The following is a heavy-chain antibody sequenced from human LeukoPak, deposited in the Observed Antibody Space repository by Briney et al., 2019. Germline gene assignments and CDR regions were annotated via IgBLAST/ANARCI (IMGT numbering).Heavy chain of an antibody. D-gene: IGHD5-12*01. CDR3: AKDEGYIVATTGDY. CDR1: GFTFSSYA. CDR2: ISGSGGST. Sequence: PGGSLRLSCAASGFTFSSYAMSWVRQAPGKVLEWVSAISGSGGSTYYADSVKGRFTISRDNSKNTLYLQMNSLRAEDTAVYYCAKDEGYIVATTGDYWGQGTLVTVSS. V-gene: IGHV3-23*01. J-gene: IGHJ4*02.